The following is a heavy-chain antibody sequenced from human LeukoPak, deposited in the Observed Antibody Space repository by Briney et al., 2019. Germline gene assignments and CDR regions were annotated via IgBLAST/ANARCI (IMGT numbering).Heavy chain of an antibody. D-gene: IGHD2-21*02. CDR1: GGTFSSYA. CDR3: ARGRWGDCLDY. J-gene: IGHJ4*02. Sequence: ASVKVSCEASGGTFSSYAISWVRQAPGQGLEWMGWISAYNGNTNYAQKLQGRVTMTTDTSTSTAYMELRSLRSDDTAVYYCARGRWGDCLDYWGQGTLVTVSS. V-gene: IGHV1-18*01. CDR2: ISAYNGNT.